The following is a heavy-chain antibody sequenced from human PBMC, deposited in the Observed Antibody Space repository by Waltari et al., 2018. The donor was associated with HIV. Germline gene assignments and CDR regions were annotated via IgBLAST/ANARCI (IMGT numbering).Heavy chain of an antibody. D-gene: IGHD3-10*01. CDR2: IDQDENEK. Sequence: EVQLVESGGGLVQPGGSLRLSCAASRFTFGAFWMSWVRQAPGKGLEWVAKIDQDENEKYYVDFVKGRFTISRDNAENALQRQRNNLRAEDTAVYYCVGEGRGVSENWFDPWGQGTRVIVSS. CDR3: VGEGRGVSENWFDP. CDR1: RFTFGAFW. J-gene: IGHJ5*02. V-gene: IGHV3-7*01.